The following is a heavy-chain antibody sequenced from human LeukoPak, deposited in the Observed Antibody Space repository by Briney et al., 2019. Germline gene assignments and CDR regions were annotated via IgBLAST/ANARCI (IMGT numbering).Heavy chain of an antibody. CDR1: GINFSKAW. V-gene: IGHV3-15*01. CDR3: TTSHDSSGYYPGY. J-gene: IGHJ4*02. CDR2: MKSKPDGETT. D-gene: IGHD3-22*01. Sequence: PGGSLRLSCAASGINFSKAWMTWVRQTPGKGLEWLGLMKSKPDGETTIYAAPVKDRFTISRDDSTSTLYLQMNSLKTEDTAVYYCTTSHDSSGYYPGYWGQGTLVTVSS.